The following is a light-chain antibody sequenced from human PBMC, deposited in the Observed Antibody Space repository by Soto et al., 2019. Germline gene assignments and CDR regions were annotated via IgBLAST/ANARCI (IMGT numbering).Light chain of an antibody. J-gene: IGLJ1*01. CDR2: EVN. V-gene: IGLV2-8*01. CDR3: SSYAGSSNV. CDR1: SSDVGGYNY. Sequence: QSALTQPPSASGSPGQSVPISCTGTSSDVGGYNYVSWYQQHPGKATKLMIYEVNKRPSGVPDRFSGSKSGNTASPTVSGLQAEDEADYYCSSYAGSSNVFGTGTKLTVL.